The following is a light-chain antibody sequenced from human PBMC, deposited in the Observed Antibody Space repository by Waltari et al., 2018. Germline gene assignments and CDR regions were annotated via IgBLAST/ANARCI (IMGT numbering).Light chain of an antibody. V-gene: IGLV4-69*01. CDR2: LNSDGSH. CDR1: SGHSNYA. CDR3: QTWDTDIDV. J-gene: IGLJ6*01. Sequence: QPVVTQSPSASASLGASVKLTCTLTSGHSNYAIAWHQQQQGKAPRYVMRLNSDGSHRKGNGIPDRVSGSSAGAERVLSSSNLQSEDEADYYCQTWDTDIDVFGSGTKLTVF.